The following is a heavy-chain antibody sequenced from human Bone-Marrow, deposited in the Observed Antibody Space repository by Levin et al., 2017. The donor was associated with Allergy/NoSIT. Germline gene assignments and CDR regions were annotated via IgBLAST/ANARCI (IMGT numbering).Heavy chain of an antibody. J-gene: IGHJ4*02. V-gene: IGHV3-23*01. Sequence: GESLKISCAASGFTFSSYDMTWVRQAPGKGLQWVSTISATDTTSYADSVKGRFTISRDNSRNTLYLQMNSLRAEDTAVYYCTKTTYSSGYYRYIDYWGQGTLVTVSS. CDR2: ISATDTT. CDR1: GFTFSSYD. CDR3: TKTTYSSGYYRYIDY. D-gene: IGHD6-19*01.